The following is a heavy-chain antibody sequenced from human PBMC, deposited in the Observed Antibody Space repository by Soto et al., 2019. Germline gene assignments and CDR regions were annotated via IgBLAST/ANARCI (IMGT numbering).Heavy chain of an antibody. J-gene: IGHJ4*02. CDR3: ARDPPLPAAMVD. CDR1: GGSISSSNW. CDR2: IYHSGST. D-gene: IGHD2-2*01. V-gene: IGHV4-4*02. Sequence: SETLSLTCAVSGGSISSSNWWSWVRQPPGKGLEWIGEIYHSGSTNYNPSLKSRVTMSVDKSKNQFSLQLSSVTAADTALYYCARDPPLPAAMVDWGQGTLVT.